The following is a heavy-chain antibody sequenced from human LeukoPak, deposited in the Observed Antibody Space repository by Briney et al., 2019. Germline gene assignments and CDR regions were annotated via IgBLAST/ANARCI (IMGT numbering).Heavy chain of an antibody. D-gene: IGHD3-10*01. CDR3: AIVGSMVRGVIITRPFDY. V-gene: IGHV1-24*01. Sequence: ASVKVSCKVSGYTLTELSMHWVRQAPGKGLEWMGGFDPEDGETIYAQKFQGRVTMTEDTSTDTAYMELSSLRSEDTAVYYCAIVGSMVRGVIITRPFDYWGQGTLVTVSS. CDR1: GYTLTELS. CDR2: FDPEDGET. J-gene: IGHJ4*02.